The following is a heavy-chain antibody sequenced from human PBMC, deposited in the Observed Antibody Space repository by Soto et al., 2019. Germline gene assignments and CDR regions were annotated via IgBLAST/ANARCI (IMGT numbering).Heavy chain of an antibody. D-gene: IGHD2-15*01. J-gene: IGHJ4*02. CDR1: GFTISDSA. CDR2: IRGSGTTT. CDR3: AKEVYDCRGGSCWRSVDY. Sequence: EVQLLESGGGLVQPGGSLRLSCAASGFTISDSAMNWVRQAPGKGLECVSGIRGSGTTTYYADSVKGRFTISRDNSKSTLYLQMNSVTVEDTAVYYCAKEVYDCRGGSCWRSVDYWGQGTLVTVSS. V-gene: IGHV3-23*01.